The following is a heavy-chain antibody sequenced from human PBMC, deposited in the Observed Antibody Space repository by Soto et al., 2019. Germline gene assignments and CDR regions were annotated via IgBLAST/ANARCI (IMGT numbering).Heavy chain of an antibody. Sequence: QVQLVESGGGVVQPGRSLRLYCAASGFTFSSYAMHWVRQAPGKGLEWVAVISYDGSNKYYADSVKGRFTSSRDNSKNTLYLQMNSLRAEDTAVYYCARGRRGYSYYNPKDFYYWGQGTLVTVA. CDR1: GFTFSSYA. J-gene: IGHJ4*02. D-gene: IGHD5-18*01. CDR2: ISYDGSNK. CDR3: ARGRRGYSYYNPKDFYY. V-gene: IGHV3-30-3*01.